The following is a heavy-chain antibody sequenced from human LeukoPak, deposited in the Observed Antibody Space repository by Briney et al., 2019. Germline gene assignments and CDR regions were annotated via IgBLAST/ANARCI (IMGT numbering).Heavy chain of an antibody. CDR2: ISSSSSTI. Sequence: GGSLRLSCAASGFTFSSYSMNWVRQAPGKGLEWASYISSSSSTIYYADSVKGRFTISRDNAKNSLYLQMNSLRAEDTAVYYCARDLGVYYDSSTFDYWGQGTLVTVSS. J-gene: IGHJ4*02. D-gene: IGHD3-22*01. CDR1: GFTFSSYS. CDR3: ARDLGVYYDSSTFDY. V-gene: IGHV3-48*01.